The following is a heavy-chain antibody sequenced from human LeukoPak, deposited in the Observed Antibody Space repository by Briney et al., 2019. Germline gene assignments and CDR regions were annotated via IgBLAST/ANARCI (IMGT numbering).Heavy chain of an antibody. V-gene: IGHV3-15*01. CDR3: LAAGMSEVY. Sequence: GGSLRLSCAASGFTFSNAWMSWVRQAPGKGLEWVGRIKSKTDDGTTDYAAPVKGRFTISRDDSKNTLYLQMNSLKTEDTAVYYCLAAGMSEVYWGQGTLVTVSS. J-gene: IGHJ4*02. D-gene: IGHD6-13*01. CDR2: IKSKTDDGTT. CDR1: GFTFSNAW.